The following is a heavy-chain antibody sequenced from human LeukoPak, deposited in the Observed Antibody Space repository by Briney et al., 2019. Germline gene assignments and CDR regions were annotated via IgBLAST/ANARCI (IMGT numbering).Heavy chain of an antibody. CDR1: GFTLRSYD. D-gene: IGHD5-12*01. V-gene: IGHV3-23*01. J-gene: IGHJ4*02. Sequence: GGSLRLSCAASGFTLRSYDMSWVRQAPGKGLEWVAATSGSGANTYYADSVKARFTISRDNSQNTLYLQMDSLRAEDTAVYYCAKEYSGYDFDYWGQGTLVTVSS. CDR3: AKEYSGYDFDY. CDR2: TSGSGANT.